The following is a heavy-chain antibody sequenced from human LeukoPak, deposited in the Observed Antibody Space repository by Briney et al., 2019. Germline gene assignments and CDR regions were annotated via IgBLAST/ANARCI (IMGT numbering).Heavy chain of an antibody. D-gene: IGHD5-24*01. Sequence: SETLSLTCTVSGGSISSYYWSWIRQPPGKGLEWIGYIYYSGSTNYNPSLKSRVTISVDTSKNQFSLKLSSVTAADTAVYYCARDPYRRRDGHNHAFDIWGQGTMVTVSS. J-gene: IGHJ3*02. CDR1: GGSISSYY. V-gene: IGHV4-59*01. CDR2: IYYSGST. CDR3: ARDPYRRRDGHNHAFDI.